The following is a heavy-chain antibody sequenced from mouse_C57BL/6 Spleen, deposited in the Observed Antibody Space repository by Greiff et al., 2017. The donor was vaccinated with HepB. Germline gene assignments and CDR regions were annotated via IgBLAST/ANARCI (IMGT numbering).Heavy chain of an antibody. Sequence: VQLKQSGAELVKPGASVKLSCTASGFNIKDYYMHWVKQRTEQGLEWIGRLDPEDGETKYAPKFQGKATITADTSSNTAYLQLSSLTSEDTAVYYGARSITTVVAPFAYWGQGTLVTVSA. V-gene: IGHV14-2*01. CDR2: LDPEDGET. D-gene: IGHD1-1*01. CDR1: GFNIKDYY. CDR3: ARSITTVVAPFAY. J-gene: IGHJ3*01.